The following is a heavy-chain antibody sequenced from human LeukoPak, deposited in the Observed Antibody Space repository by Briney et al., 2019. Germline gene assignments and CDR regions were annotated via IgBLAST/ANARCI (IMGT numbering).Heavy chain of an antibody. CDR2: ISGSGGST. V-gene: IGHV3-23*01. Sequence: PGGSLRLSCAASGFTFSSYAMSWVRQAPGKGLEWVSAISGSGGSTYYADSVKGRFTISRDNSKNTLYLQMNSLRAEDTAVYYCAKDSYSVVVVPAVPFDYWGQGTLVTVSS. CDR1: GFTFSSYA. D-gene: IGHD2-2*01. CDR3: AKDSYSVVVVPAVPFDY. J-gene: IGHJ4*02.